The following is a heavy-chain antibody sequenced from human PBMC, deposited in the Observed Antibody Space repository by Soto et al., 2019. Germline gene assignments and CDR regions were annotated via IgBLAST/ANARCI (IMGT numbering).Heavy chain of an antibody. V-gene: IGHV3-7*03. CDR1: GFTISSYC. CDR3: ARVALPYRSCSYGF. Sequence: GGTLSLSCAASGFTISSYCMSWVRQAPGKGLEWVANIKQDGSEKYYVDSVKGRFTISRENAKKLLYLQINGLRGEDTAVYYCARVALPYRSCSYGFWGQVPMVTVSS. J-gene: IGHJ1*01. CDR2: IKQDGSEK. D-gene: IGHD3-10*02.